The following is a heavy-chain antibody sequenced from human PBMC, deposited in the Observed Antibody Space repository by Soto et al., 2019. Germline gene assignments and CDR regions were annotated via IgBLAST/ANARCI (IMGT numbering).Heavy chain of an antibody. CDR1: GFSLSTSGVG. D-gene: IGHD3-9*01. J-gene: IGHJ4*02. V-gene: IGHV2-5*02. Sequence: QITLKESGPTLVKPTQTLTLTCTFSGFSLSTSGVGVGWIRQPPGKALEWLALIYWDDDKRYSPSLKSRLTINKDTSKNQVVLTMTNMDPVDTATYYCAHANYDILTGSLDYWGQGTLVTVSS. CDR3: AHANYDILTGSLDY. CDR2: IYWDDDK.